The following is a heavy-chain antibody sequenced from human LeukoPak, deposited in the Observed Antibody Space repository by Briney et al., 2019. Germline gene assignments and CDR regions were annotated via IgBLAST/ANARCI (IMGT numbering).Heavy chain of an antibody. CDR1: GYTFTGYY. V-gene: IGHV1-2*02. J-gene: IGHJ4*02. CDR3: ARSDSSGFKNDY. D-gene: IGHD3-22*01. Sequence: ASVKVSCKASGYTFTGYYMHWVRQAPGQGLEWMGWINPNSGGTNYAQKFQGRVTMTRDTSISTAYMELSRLSSDDTAVYYCARSDSSGFKNDYWGQGTLVTVSS. CDR2: INPNSGGT.